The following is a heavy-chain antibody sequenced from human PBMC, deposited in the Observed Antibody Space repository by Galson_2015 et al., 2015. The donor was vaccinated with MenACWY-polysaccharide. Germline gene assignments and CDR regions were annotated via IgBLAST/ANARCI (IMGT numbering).Heavy chain of an antibody. CDR1: GFTFTDYY. J-gene: IGHJ3*02. CDR3: AREAVVGAFDI. D-gene: IGHD4-23*01. V-gene: IGHV3-11*01. CDR2: ISSSGRTI. Sequence: SLRLSCAVSGFTFTDYYMSWLRQAPGKGLEWVSYISSSGRTIYYADSVKGRFTLSRDNAKNSLYLQMNSLRAEDTAVYHCAREAVVGAFDIWGQGTMVTVSS.